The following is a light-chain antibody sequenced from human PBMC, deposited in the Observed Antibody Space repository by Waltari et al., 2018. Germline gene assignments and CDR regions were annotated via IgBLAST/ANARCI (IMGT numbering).Light chain of an antibody. Sequence: DIQMTQSPSSLSAPVGDRVTITCRASQAITNSLAWYQQKPGKAPKLLLYRASTLESGVPSRLSGSGAGTEYTLTISSLQPEDFATYYCQQYRSSPLTFGGGTKVEIK. V-gene: IGKV1-NL1*01. CDR1: QAITNS. CDR3: QQYRSSPLT. J-gene: IGKJ4*02. CDR2: RAS.